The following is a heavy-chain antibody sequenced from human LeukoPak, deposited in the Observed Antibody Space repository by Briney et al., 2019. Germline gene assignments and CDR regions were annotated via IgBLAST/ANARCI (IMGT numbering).Heavy chain of an antibody. CDR1: GGSFSGYY. CDR2: INHSGST. V-gene: IGHV4-34*01. D-gene: IGHD1-26*01. CDR3: ARGRSSGSYYFDY. J-gene: IGHJ4*02. Sequence: SETLSLTCAVYGGSFSGYYWSWIRQPPGKGLEWIGEINHSGSTNYNPSLKSRVTISVDTSKNQFSLKLSSVTAAGTAAYYCARGRSSGSYYFDYWGQGTLVTVSS.